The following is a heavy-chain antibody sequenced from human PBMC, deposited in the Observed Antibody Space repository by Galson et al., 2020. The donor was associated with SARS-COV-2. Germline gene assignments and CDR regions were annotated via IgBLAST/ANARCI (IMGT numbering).Heavy chain of an antibody. D-gene: IGHD4-17*01. Sequence: KMSGPTLVKPTQTLTMTCTFSGFSLSTSGVGVGWIRQPPGKALDWLAVIYWDDAKRYCPSLKSRLTITSDTPKRQVVLTMTNMDPVDTATYYCVHRPKPMTTVTASIIYFDDLGQGSLFSVFS. CDR3: VHRPKPMTTVTASIIYFDD. J-gene: IGHJ4*02. CDR1: GFSLSTSGVG. CDR2: IYWDDAK. V-gene: IGHV2-5*02.